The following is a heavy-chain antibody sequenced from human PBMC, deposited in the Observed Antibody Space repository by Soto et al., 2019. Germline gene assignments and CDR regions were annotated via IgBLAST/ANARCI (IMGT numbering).Heavy chain of an antibody. CDR3: ARDPYDILTGPMDV. J-gene: IGHJ6*02. D-gene: IGHD3-9*01. CDR2: ISAYNGNT. V-gene: IGHV1-18*01. Sequence: GASVKVSCKASGYTFTSYGISWVRQAPGQGLEWMGWISAYNGNTNYAQKLQGRVTMTTDTSTSTAYMELRSLRSDDTAVYYCARDPYDILTGPMDVWGQGTTVTVSS. CDR1: GYTFTSYG.